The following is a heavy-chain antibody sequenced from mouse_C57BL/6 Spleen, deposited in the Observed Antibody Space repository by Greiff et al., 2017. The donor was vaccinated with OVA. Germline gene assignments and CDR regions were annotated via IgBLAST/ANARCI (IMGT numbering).Heavy chain of an antibody. CDR2: ISSGGSYT. V-gene: IGHV5-6*01. CDR3: AREDGSRGYAMDY. J-gene: IGHJ4*01. D-gene: IGHD1-1*01. Sequence: EVKLVESGGDLVKLGGSLKLSCAASGFTFSSYGMSWVRQTPDKRLEWVATISSGGSYTYYPDSVKGRFTISRDNAKNTLYLQMSSLKSEDTAMYYCAREDGSRGYAMDYWGQGTSVTVSS. CDR1: GFTFSSYG.